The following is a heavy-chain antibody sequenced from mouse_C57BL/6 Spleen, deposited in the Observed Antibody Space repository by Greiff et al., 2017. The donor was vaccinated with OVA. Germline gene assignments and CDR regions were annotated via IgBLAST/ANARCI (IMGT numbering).Heavy chain of an antibody. CDR3: ARVYYDGELAQGYAMDY. Sequence: EVMLVESGGGLVKPGGSLKLSCAASGFTFSDYGMHWVRQAPEKGLEWVAYISSGSSTIYYADTVKGRFTISRDNAKNTLFLQMTSLRSEDTAMYYCARVYYDGELAQGYAMDYWGQGTSVTVSS. J-gene: IGHJ4*01. CDR2: ISSGSSTI. CDR1: GFTFSDYG. D-gene: IGHD1-1*01. V-gene: IGHV5-17*01.